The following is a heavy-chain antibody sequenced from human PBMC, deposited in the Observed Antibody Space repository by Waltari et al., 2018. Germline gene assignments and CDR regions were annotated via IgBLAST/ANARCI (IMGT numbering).Heavy chain of an antibody. CDR3: ARKKGYDKACDI. Sequence: QVQLQESGPGLVKPSETLSLTCTVPGGSISSHYWSWIRQPPGKGLEWIWYIYYSGSTNYNPSLKSRVTISVDTSKNQFSLKLSSVTAADTAVYYCARKKGYDKACDIWGQGTMVTVSS. CDR2: IYYSGST. J-gene: IGHJ3*02. V-gene: IGHV4-59*11. CDR1: GGSISSHY. D-gene: IGHD5-12*01.